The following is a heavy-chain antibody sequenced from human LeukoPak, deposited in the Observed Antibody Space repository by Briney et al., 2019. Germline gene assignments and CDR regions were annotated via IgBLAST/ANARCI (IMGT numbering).Heavy chain of an antibody. CDR1: GFSVSTNY. Sequence: GGSLRLSCAASGFSVSTNYLTWVRQAPGQGLEFVSLIYSGGSTYYADSVRGRFIISRDNSKNTVYLQMNSLRAEDTAVYFCARDNLEMTTIGDAFDIGGQGTMVTVSP. CDR3: ARDNLEMTTIGDAFDI. D-gene: IGHD5-24*01. CDR2: IYSGGST. V-gene: IGHV3-66*01. J-gene: IGHJ3*02.